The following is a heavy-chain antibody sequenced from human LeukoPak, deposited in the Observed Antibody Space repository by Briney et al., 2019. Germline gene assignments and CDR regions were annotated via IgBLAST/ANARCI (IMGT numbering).Heavy chain of an antibody. CDR3: AKDLDSGYDFFPMGAFDI. J-gene: IGHJ3*02. CDR2: ISGSANRA. D-gene: IGHD5-12*01. Sequence: GGSLRLSCAVSGFTFTSYAISWVRQAPGKGLEWVSTISGSANRAYYADSVKGRFTLSRDKSKNTLYLQMNSLRAEDTAVYYCAKDLDSGYDFFPMGAFDIWGQGTMVTVSS. CDR1: GFTFTSYA. V-gene: IGHV3-23*01.